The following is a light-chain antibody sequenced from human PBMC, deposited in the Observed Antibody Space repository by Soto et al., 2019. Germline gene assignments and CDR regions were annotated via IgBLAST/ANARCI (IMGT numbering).Light chain of an antibody. J-gene: IGKJ2*01. V-gene: IGKV3-15*01. CDR2: GAS. CDR3: QQYDNWPPNYT. CDR1: QSVSAN. Sequence: EIVMMQSPATLSVSPGERATLSCRASQSVSANLAWYQQKPGQAPRLLIYGASTRATGIPARFSGSGSGTEFTLTISSLQSEDFAVYYCQQYDNWPPNYTFGQGTKLEIK.